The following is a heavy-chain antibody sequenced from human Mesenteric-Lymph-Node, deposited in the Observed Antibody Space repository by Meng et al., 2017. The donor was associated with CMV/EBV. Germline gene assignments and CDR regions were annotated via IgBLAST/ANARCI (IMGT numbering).Heavy chain of an antibody. J-gene: IGHJ4*02. V-gene: IGHV1-8*03. CDR1: GYTFTSYD. D-gene: IGHD3-10*01. CDR3: ARTSSSGSYYNRRPPTRLYYFDY. Sequence: ASVKVSCKASGYTFTSYDINWVRQATGQGLEWMGWMNPNSGNTGYAQKFQGRVTITRNTSISTAYMELSSLRSEDTAVYYCARTSSSGSYYNRRPPTRLYYFDYWGQGTLVTVSS. CDR2: MNPNSGNT.